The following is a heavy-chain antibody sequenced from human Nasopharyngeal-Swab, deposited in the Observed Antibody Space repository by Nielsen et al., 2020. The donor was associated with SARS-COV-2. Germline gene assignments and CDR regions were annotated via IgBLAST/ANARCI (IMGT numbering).Heavy chain of an antibody. CDR1: GFTFSSYA. CDR2: IRGSGGST. CDR3: AKSPVARVVVVVAAKGGWFDP. J-gene: IGHJ5*02. D-gene: IGHD2-15*01. V-gene: IGHV3-23*01. Sequence: GESLKISCAASGFTFSSYAMSWVRQAPGKGLEWVSAIRGSGGSTYYADSVKGRFTISRDNSKNTLYLQMNSLRAEDTAVYYCAKSPVARVVVVVAAKGGWFDPWGQGTLVTVSS.